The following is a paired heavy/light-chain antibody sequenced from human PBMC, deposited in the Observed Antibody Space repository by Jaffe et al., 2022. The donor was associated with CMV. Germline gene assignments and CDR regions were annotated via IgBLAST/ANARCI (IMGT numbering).Light chain of an antibody. J-gene: IGKJ1*01. Sequence: TVLTQSPGTLSLSPGERATLSCRASQSVSNNWLAWYQQKPGQAPRLLISAASSRATGIPDRFSGSGSGTDFTLTISRLEPEDFAVYYCQLYGSSPETFGQGTKVEIK. CDR2: AAS. V-gene: IGKV3-20*01. CDR3: QLYGSSPET. CDR1: QSVSNNW.
Heavy chain of an antibody. CDR1: GYSFMNYW. D-gene: IGHD1-20*01. Sequence: EVQLVQSGAEVKKPGESLRISCKGSGYSFMNYWIIWVRQMPGKGPEWMGRIDPSDSYTNYSPSFQGHVTISVDKSISTAYLQWSSLKASDTAMYYCARGSETLGISVRSIDFWGQGTLVTVSS. V-gene: IGHV5-10-1*03. CDR2: IDPSDSYT. J-gene: IGHJ4*02. CDR3: ARGSETLGISVRSIDF.